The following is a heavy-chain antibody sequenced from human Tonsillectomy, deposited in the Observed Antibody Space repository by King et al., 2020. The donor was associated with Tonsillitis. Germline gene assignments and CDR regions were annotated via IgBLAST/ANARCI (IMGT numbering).Heavy chain of an antibody. D-gene: IGHD6-19*01. CDR2: MSNDGSNK. V-gene: IGHV3-30-3*01. Sequence: QLVQSGGGVVQPGRSLRLSCAASGFTFSSSAMHWVRQAPGKGLEWVSVMSNDGSNKYYADPVRGRFTIPRDNSKNTLYLQMSSLRPEDTAMYHCARVGNSSGWSRPLDYWGQGTPVTVSS. CDR3: ARVGNSSGWSRPLDY. J-gene: IGHJ4*02. CDR1: GFTFSSSA.